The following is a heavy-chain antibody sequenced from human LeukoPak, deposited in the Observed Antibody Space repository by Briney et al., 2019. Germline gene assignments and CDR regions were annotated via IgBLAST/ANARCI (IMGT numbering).Heavy chain of an antibody. CDR2: IYYSGST. V-gene: IGHV4-59*01. CDR3: ARSLDYYYMDV. J-gene: IGHJ6*03. CDR1: GGSISSYY. Sequence: SETLSLTCTVSGGSISSYYWSWIRQPPGKGLEWIGYIYYSGSTNYNPSLKSRVTISVDTSKNQFSLKLSSVTAADTAVYYCARSLDYYYMDVWGKGTTVTVSS.